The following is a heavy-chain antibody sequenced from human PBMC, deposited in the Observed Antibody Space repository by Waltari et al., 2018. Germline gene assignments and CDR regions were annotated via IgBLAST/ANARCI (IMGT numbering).Heavy chain of an antibody. J-gene: IGHJ4*02. D-gene: IGHD2-8*01. CDR3: ARGGDDDNGYPFDH. CDR1: GFTVSSNY. CDR2: IYSGGNI. V-gene: IGHV3-53*01. Sequence: EVQLVESGGGLIQPGGSLRLSCAASGFTVSSNYMSWIRQAPGKGLEYVSTIYSGGNIDYRDSVRGRFTISRDNSNNTLYLQMNSLRAEDTAVYYCARGGDDDNGYPFDHWGQGTLVTVSS.